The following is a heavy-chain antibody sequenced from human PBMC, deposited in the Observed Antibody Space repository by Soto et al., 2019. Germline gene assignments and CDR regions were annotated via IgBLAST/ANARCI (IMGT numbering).Heavy chain of an antibody. V-gene: IGHV3-7*05. Sequence: GGSLRLSCAASGFTFSSYWMSWVRQAPGKGLEWVANIKQDGSEKYYVDSVKGRFTISRDNAKNSLYLQMNSLRAEATAVYYCARDTYSIWSGPSFFSFWGQGTLVTVSS. J-gene: IGHJ4*02. CDR3: ARDTYSIWSGPSFFSF. CDR2: IKQDGSEK. D-gene: IGHD3-3*01. CDR1: GFTFSSYW.